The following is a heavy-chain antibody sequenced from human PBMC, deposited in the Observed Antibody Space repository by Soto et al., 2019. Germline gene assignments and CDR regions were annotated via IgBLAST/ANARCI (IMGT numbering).Heavy chain of an antibody. J-gene: IGHJ6*02. CDR3: ARGVRRYYYGSGSYLDGMDV. V-gene: IGHV4-31*03. D-gene: IGHD3-10*01. Sequence: SETLSLTCTVSGGSISSTGYYWGWIRQPPGKGLEWIGYIYYSGSTYYNPSLKSRVTISVDTSKNQFSLKLSSVTAADTAVYYCARGVRRYYYGSGSYLDGMDVWGQGTTVTVSS. CDR2: IYYSGST. CDR1: GGSISSTGYY.